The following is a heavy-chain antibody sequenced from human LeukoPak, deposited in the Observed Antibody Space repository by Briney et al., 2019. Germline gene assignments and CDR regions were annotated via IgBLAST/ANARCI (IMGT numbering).Heavy chain of an antibody. J-gene: IGHJ4*02. CDR2: IDISGGST. D-gene: IGHD1-1*01. CDR3: ANEVRPNDY. V-gene: IGHV3-23*01. Sequence: GSLGLSCAASGFTFSNYAMTWVRQAPGKGLEWVASIDISGGSTYYEDSVQGRFTISRDNSKNTLYLEMNSLRVEDTALYYCANEVRPNDYWGQGTLVTVSS. CDR1: GFTFSNYA.